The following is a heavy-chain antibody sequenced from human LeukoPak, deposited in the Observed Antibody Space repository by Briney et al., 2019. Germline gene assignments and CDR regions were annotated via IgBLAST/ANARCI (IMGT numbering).Heavy chain of an antibody. Sequence: PSETLSLTCTVSGGSISSGSYYWSWIRQPAGKGLEWIGRIYTSGSTNYNPSLKSRVTLSVDTSKNQFSLRLSSVTAADTAVYYCARAVDGYCYSDKCLYNSFDPWGQGTLVTVSS. V-gene: IGHV4-61*02. CDR1: GGSISSGSYY. CDR2: IYTSGST. J-gene: IGHJ5*02. D-gene: IGHD2-15*01. CDR3: ARAVDGYCYSDKCLYNSFDP.